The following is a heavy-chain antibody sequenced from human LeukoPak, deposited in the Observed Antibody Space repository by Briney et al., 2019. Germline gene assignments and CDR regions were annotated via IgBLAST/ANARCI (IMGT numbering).Heavy chain of an antibody. Sequence: ASVKVSCKASGYTFTSYDINWVRQATGQGLEWMGWMNPNSGNTGYAQKFQGRVTITRNTSISTAYMELRSLRSDDTAVYYCARVGGWELLGAPYYFDYWGQGTLVTVSS. CDR1: GYTFTSYD. CDR2: MNPNSGNT. D-gene: IGHD1-26*01. J-gene: IGHJ4*02. V-gene: IGHV1-8*03. CDR3: ARVGGWELLGAPYYFDY.